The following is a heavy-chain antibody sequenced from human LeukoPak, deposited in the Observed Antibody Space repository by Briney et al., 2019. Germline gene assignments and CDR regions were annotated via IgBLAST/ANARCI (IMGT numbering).Heavy chain of an antibody. Sequence: SVKVSCKASGGTFSSYAISWVRQAPGQGLEWMGGIIPIFGTANHAQKFQGRVTITTDESTSTAYMELSSLRSEDTAVYYCARGPDTADYFDYWGQGTLVTVSS. CDR2: IIPIFGTA. V-gene: IGHV1-69*05. CDR1: GGTFSSYA. J-gene: IGHJ4*02. CDR3: ARGPDTADYFDY. D-gene: IGHD5-18*01.